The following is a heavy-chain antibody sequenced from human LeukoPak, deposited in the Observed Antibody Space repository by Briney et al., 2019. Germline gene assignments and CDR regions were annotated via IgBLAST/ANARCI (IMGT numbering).Heavy chain of an antibody. CDR2: IIPIFGTA. CDR1: GGTFSSYA. Sequence: GSSVKVSCKASGGTFSSYAISWVRQAPGQGLEWMGGIIPIFGTANYAQKFQGRVTTTTDESTSTAYMELSSLRSEDTAVYYCARMGYDFWSGYSYYFDYWGQGTLVTVSS. J-gene: IGHJ4*02. V-gene: IGHV1-69*05. D-gene: IGHD3-3*01. CDR3: ARMGYDFWSGYSYYFDY.